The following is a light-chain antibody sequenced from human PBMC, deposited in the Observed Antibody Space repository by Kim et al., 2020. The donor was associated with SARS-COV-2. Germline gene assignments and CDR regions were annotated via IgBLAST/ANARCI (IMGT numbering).Light chain of an antibody. Sequence: QAATRTSTGNSNNVGNEGATWLQQHQGHPPKLLSYRNDNRPSGISERFSASRSGNTASLTITGLQPEDEADYYCSAWDSRLSAVVFGGGTQLTVL. CDR3: SAWDSRLSAVV. V-gene: IGLV10-54*01. CDR1: SNNVGNEG. CDR2: RND. J-gene: IGLJ2*01.